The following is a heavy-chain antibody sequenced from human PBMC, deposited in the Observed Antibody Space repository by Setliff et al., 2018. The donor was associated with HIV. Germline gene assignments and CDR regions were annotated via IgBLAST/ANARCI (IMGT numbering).Heavy chain of an antibody. CDR3: ARDRAYCSSGSCYRPLVYYFYYMDV. V-gene: IGHV1-2*02. J-gene: IGHJ6*03. CDR1: GFTFSDYY. Sequence: ASVKVSCKASGFTFSDYYMHWLRQAPGQGLEWMGWVRPYNSDKNYAQKFQGRVTMPSDTSISTAYLALSGLTSDDTARYYCARDRAYCSSGSCYRPLVYYFYYMDVWGTGTTVTVSS. CDR2: VRPYNSDK. D-gene: IGHD2-15*01.